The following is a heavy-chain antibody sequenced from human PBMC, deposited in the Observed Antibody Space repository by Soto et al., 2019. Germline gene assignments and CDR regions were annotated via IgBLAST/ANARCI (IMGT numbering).Heavy chain of an antibody. CDR1: GGSISSGDYY. CDR3: ARDDTIFSFDP. V-gene: IGHV4-30-4*01. D-gene: IGHD3-3*01. CDR2: IYYSGST. Sequence: PSETLSLTCTVSGGSISSGDYYWSWIRQPPGKGLEWIGYIYYSGSTYYNPSLKSRVTISVDTSKNKFSLKLSSVTAADTAVYYCARDDTIFSFDPWGQGTLVTVSS. J-gene: IGHJ5*02.